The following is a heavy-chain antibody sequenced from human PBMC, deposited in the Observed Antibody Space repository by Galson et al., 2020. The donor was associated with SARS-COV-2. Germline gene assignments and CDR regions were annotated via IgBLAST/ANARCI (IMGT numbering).Heavy chain of an antibody. Sequence: ASVKVSCKASGYTFTSYGISWVRQAPGQGLEWMGWISAYNGNTNYAQKLQGRVTMTTDTSTSTAYMELRSLRSDDTAVYYCAREGIYGSGSYYPLDYWGQGTLVTVSS. D-gene: IGHD3-10*01. CDR1: GYTFTSYG. CDR3: AREGIYGSGSYYPLDY. CDR2: ISAYNGNT. V-gene: IGHV1-18*01. J-gene: IGHJ4*02.